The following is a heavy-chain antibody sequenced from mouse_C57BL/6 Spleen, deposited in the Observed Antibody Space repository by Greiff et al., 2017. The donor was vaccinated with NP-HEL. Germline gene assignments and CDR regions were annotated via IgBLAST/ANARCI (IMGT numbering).Heavy chain of an antibody. CDR2: FHPYNDDT. Sequence: QVQLQQSGAELVKPGASVKMSCKASGYTFTTYPIEWMKQNHGKSLEWIGNFHPYNDDTKYNEKFKSKATLTVEKSSSTVYLELSRLISDDASVYYCARGGLYWYFDVWGTGTTVTVSS. J-gene: IGHJ1*03. V-gene: IGHV1-47*01. CDR3: ARGGLYWYFDV. CDR1: GYTFTTYP.